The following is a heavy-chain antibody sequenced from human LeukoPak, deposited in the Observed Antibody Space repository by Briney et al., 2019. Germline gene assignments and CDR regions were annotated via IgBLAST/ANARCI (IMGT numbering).Heavy chain of an antibody. D-gene: IGHD3-22*01. J-gene: IGHJ4*02. CDR1: GGSISSSSYY. CDR2: IYYSGST. V-gene: IGHV4-39*01. CDR3: ARLFPAPYYYDSSGYFDY. Sequence: PSETLSLTCTVSGGSISSSSYYWGWIRQPPGKGLEWIGSIYYSGSTYYNPSLKSRDTISVDTSKNQFSLKLSSVTAADTAVYYCARLFPAPYYYDSSGYFDYWGQGTLVTVSS.